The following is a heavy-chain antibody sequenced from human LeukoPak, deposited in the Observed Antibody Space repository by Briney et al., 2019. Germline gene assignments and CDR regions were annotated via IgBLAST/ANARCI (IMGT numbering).Heavy chain of an antibody. V-gene: IGHV4-30-4*01. Sequence: PSETLSLTCNVSGGSVTSGDYNWSWIRQPPGKGLEWIGYIYHSGSAYYNPSLRSRVTISVDTSKNQFSLQLRSVTAADTAVYYCARNVDTAMVTAYWGQGTLVTVSS. CDR2: IYHSGSA. J-gene: IGHJ4*02. CDR3: ARNVDTAMVTAY. CDR1: GGSVTSGDYN. D-gene: IGHD5-18*01.